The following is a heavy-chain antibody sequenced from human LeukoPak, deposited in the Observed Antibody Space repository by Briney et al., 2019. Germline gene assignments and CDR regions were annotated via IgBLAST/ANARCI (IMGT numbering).Heavy chain of an antibody. CDR3: AAMIGYFDY. J-gene: IGHJ4*02. D-gene: IGHD3-22*01. V-gene: IGHV4-61*02. Sequence: PSQTLSLTCTVSGGSVTSGNYYWSWIRQPAGKGLEWLGRIYTSGRTNYNPSLKSRFTISVDKSKNQFSLKLSSVTAADTAVYYCAAMIGYFDYWGQGILVTVSS. CDR1: GGSVTSGNYY. CDR2: IYTSGRT.